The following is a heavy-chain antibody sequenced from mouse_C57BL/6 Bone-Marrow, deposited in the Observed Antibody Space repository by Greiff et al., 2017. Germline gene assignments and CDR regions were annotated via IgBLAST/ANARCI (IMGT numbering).Heavy chain of an antibody. CDR1: GFTFSDYY. CDR3: ARHRLPYYYAMDY. V-gene: IGHV5-12*01. CDR2: ISNGGGST. Sequence: EVQRVESGGGLVQPGGSLKLSCAASGFTFSDYYMYWVRQTPEKRLEWVAYISNGGGSTYYPDTVKGRFTISRDNAKNTLYLQMSRLKSEDTAMYYCARHRLPYYYAMDYWGQGTSVTVSS. J-gene: IGHJ4*01. D-gene: IGHD1-2*01.